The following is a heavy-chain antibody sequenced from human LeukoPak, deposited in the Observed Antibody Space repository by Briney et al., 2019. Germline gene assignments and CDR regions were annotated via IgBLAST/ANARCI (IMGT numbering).Heavy chain of an antibody. CDR1: GGSFSGYY. CDR2: INHSGST. V-gene: IGHV4-34*01. Sequence: SETLSLTCAVYGGSFSGYYWSWIRQPPGKGLEWIGEINHSGSTNYNPSLKSRATISVDTSKNQFSLKLSSVTAADTAVYYCARAPDYDFWSGYYLYYYGMDVWGQGTTVTVSS. CDR3: ARAPDYDFWSGYYLYYYGMDV. J-gene: IGHJ6*02. D-gene: IGHD3-3*01.